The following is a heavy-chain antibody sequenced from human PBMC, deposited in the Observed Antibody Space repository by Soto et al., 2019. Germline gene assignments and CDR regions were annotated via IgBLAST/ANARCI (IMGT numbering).Heavy chain of an antibody. J-gene: IGHJ4*02. D-gene: IGHD6-19*01. CDR3: ARGVAGSGFDL. Sequence: WWSLRLSCSASVFTFSSYAMSWFRQAPGKGLEWVSAISGSGGSTYYADSVKGRITVNPDTSKNHFSLQLNSVTPDDTAVYYCARGVAGSGFDLWGQGTRVTVSS. V-gene: IGHV3-23*01. CDR1: VFTFSSYA. CDR2: ISGSGGST.